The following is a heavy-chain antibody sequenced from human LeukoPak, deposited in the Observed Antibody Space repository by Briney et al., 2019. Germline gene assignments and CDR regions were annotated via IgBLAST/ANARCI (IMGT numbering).Heavy chain of an antibody. CDR2: ISGSGGST. CDR3: AKIGIAVLATGD. Sequence: GGSLRLSCAASGFTFSTYAMSWVRQAPGKGLERVSGISGSGGSTYYADSVKGRFTISRDNSKNTLYLQMNSLRVEDTAVYYCAKIGIAVLATGDWGQGTLVTVSS. D-gene: IGHD6-19*01. J-gene: IGHJ4*02. CDR1: GFTFSTYA. V-gene: IGHV3-23*01.